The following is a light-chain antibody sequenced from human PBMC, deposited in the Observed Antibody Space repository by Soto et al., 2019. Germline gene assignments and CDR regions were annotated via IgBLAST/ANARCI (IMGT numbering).Light chain of an antibody. CDR1: SSDVGGYNS. CDR2: DVS. CDR3: SSFTSSMTKV. J-gene: IGLJ1*01. V-gene: IGLV2-14*03. Sequence: QSVLTQPASVSGSPGESITISCTGTSSDVGGYNSVSWYQHHPGKAPKLILYDVSDRPSGVSYRFSGSKSGNTASLTISGLQAADEADYFCSSFTSSMTKVFGSGTKLTVL.